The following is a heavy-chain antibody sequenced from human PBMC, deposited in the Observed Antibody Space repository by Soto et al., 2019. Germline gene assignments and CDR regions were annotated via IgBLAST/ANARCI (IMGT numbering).Heavy chain of an antibody. J-gene: IGHJ4*02. CDR3: TRQSSSWFY. D-gene: IGHD6-13*01. Sequence: PVDSLKISCEGSGYTFTRYWINWVRQMPGKGLEWMVRIDPSDSYTNYSPSFQGHVTISADKSISTAYLQWSSLKASDSGMYYCTRQSSSWFYWGQGTLVTVS. CDR1: GYTFTRYW. V-gene: IGHV5-10-1*01. CDR2: IDPSDSYT.